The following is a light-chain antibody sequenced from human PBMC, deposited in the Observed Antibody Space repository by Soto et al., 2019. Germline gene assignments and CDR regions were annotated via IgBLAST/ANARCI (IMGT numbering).Light chain of an antibody. CDR3: QQYNNWPPWT. CDR2: DAS. V-gene: IGKV3-15*01. CDR1: QSVSNN. Sequence: ILMTQSPATLSVSPGERATLSFRASQSVSNNLAWYQQKPGQAPRLLIYDASTRATGIPARFSGSGSGTEFTLTISGLQSEDFAGYYCQQYNNWPPWTFGQGTKVEI. J-gene: IGKJ1*01.